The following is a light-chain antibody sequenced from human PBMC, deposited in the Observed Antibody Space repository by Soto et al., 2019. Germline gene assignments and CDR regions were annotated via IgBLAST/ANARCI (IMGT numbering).Light chain of an antibody. CDR3: QQDYNPWT. V-gene: IGKV3D-7*01. CDR2: GAS. J-gene: IGKJ1*01. CDR1: QSVSSSY. Sequence: DIVMTQSPDSLAVSLGERATLSCAASQSVSSSYLTGYQQKPGQAPRLLIYGASTRATGIPARFSGSGSGTDFTLTISSLQPEDFAVYYCQQDYNPWTFGQGTKVDIK.